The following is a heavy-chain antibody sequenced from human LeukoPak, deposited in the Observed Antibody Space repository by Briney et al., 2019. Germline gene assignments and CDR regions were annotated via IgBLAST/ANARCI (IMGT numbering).Heavy chain of an antibody. J-gene: IGHJ4*02. D-gene: IGHD3-10*01. Sequence: PSETLSLTCTVSGGSISSDYWSWIWQSPGKGLEWLGYMYYIGSNNYNPSLKSRVTISLDTSKNQFSLRLSSVTAADTAVYYCARHAPGGFGELEPFDYWGQGILVTVSS. V-gene: IGHV4-59*08. CDR3: ARHAPGGFGELEPFDY. CDR2: MYYIGSN. CDR1: GGSISSDY.